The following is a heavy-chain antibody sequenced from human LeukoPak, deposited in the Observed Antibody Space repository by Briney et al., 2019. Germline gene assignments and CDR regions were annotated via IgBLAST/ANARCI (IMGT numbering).Heavy chain of an antibody. D-gene: IGHD6-13*01. Sequence: SETLSLTCTVSGGSISSGSYYWSWIRQPAGKGLEWIGRIYTSGSTNYNPSLKSRVTISVDTSKNQFSLKLSSVTAADTAVYYCVRSSSWGLFDYWGQGTLVTVSP. CDR2: IYTSGST. V-gene: IGHV4-61*02. CDR1: GGSISSGSYY. CDR3: VRSSSWGLFDY. J-gene: IGHJ4*02.